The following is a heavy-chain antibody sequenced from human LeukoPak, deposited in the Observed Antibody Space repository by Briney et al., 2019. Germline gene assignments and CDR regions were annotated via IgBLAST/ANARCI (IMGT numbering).Heavy chain of an antibody. D-gene: IGHD3-22*01. J-gene: IGHJ3*02. Sequence: SETLSLTCTVSGGSTSSHYWSWIRQPAGKGLEWIGRIYTSGSTISNPSLKSRVTMPIDTSKNQFSPMLSSVTAADTAVYYCVRGLFDSSSYRAFDIWGQGTMVTVSS. CDR1: GGSTSSHY. CDR3: VRGLFDSSSYRAFDI. CDR2: IYTSGST. V-gene: IGHV4-4*07.